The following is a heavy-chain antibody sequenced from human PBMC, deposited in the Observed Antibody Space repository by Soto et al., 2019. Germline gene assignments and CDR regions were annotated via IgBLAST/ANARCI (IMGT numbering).Heavy chain of an antibody. CDR1: GGSISSYY. Sequence: SETLSLTCTVSGGSISSYYWSWIRQPPGKGLEWIGYIYYSGSTNYNPSLKSRVTISVDTSKNQFSLKLSSVTAADTAVYYCARDRGPFDYWGQGTLVTVSS. V-gene: IGHV4-59*01. D-gene: IGHD3-10*01. J-gene: IGHJ4*02. CDR3: ARDRGPFDY. CDR2: IYYSGST.